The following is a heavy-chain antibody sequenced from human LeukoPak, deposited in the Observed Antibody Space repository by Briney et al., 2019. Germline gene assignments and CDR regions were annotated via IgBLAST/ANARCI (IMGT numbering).Heavy chain of an antibody. V-gene: IGHV3-48*02. CDR3: ARDRYDYGGKNSRPLDY. Sequence: PGRSPRLSCAASGFTFSTYGMHWVRQAPGKGLEWVSYISSSSNTIYYADSVKGRFTISRDNAKESLYLQMNSLRDEDTAVYYCARDRYDYGGKNSRPLDYWGQGTLVTVSS. CDR1: GFTFSTYG. D-gene: IGHD4-23*01. CDR2: ISSSSNTI. J-gene: IGHJ4*02.